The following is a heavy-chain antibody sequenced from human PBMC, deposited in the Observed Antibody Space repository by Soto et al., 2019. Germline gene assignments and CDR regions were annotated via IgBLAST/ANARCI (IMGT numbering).Heavy chain of an antibody. CDR1: GFTVSSNY. Sequence: EVQLVETGGGWIQPGGSLRLSCAASGFTVSSNYMSWGRQAPGKGLEWVSVIHSGGSTYYADSVTGRFTISRDNSKNTLYLQMKSLRAEDTAVYYCARDPPATRHGMDVWGQGTTVTVSS. V-gene: IGHV3-53*02. CDR3: ARDPPATRHGMDV. CDR2: IHSGGST. J-gene: IGHJ6*02.